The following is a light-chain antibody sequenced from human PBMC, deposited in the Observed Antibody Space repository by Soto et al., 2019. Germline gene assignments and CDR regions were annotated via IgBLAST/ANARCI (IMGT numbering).Light chain of an antibody. CDR2: KAS. Sequence: DIQMTQSPSTLSASVGDRVTITCRASQSISSWLAWYQQKPGKAPKLLIYKASTLQSGVPSRFSGSGSGTEFPPPIGSRQPNNSEIYSRKQKNNNGPFGQGPKV. CDR3: KQKNNNGP. CDR1: QSISSW. V-gene: IGKV1-5*03. J-gene: IGKJ1*01.